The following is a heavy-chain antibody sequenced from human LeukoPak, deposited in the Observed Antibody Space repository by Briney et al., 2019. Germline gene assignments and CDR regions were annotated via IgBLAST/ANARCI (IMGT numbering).Heavy chain of an antibody. V-gene: IGHV4-34*01. J-gene: IGHJ3*01. CDR2: VSRGGIP. CDR1: GGSFATDS. CDR3: ARKSRFTPRQLDASTYPWGAFDV. Sequence: KPSETLSLTCGVYGGSFATDSWNWIRQPPGKGLEWIGEVSRGGIPNYNPSLQDRVTMSVGRSRNHVSLELTSLTAADTAVYYCARKSRFTPRQLDASTYPWGAFDVWGQGTMVTVSS. D-gene: IGHD6-6*01.